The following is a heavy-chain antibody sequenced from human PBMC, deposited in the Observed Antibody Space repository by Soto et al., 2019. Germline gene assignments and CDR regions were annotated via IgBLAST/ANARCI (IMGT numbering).Heavy chain of an antibody. Sequence: QVQLVQSGAEVQKPGSSVKVSCKASGGTFSSYAISWVRQAPGQGLEWMGGIIPIFGTANYAQKFQGRVTITADESTSTAYMELSSLRSEDTAVYYCARDNLGIAAALNWFDPWGQGTLVTVSS. CDR3: ARDNLGIAAALNWFDP. D-gene: IGHD6-13*01. CDR2: IIPIFGTA. V-gene: IGHV1-69*01. J-gene: IGHJ5*02. CDR1: GGTFSSYA.